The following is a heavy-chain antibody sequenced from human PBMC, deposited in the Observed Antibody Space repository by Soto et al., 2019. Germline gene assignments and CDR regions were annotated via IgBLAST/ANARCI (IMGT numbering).Heavy chain of an antibody. CDR3: VKEGYMRSDWYGQFDY. CDR2: ISSYGADT. CDR1: GFTFNSYA. Sequence: GGSLRLSCSASGFTFNSYAMLWVRQAPGKGLEFVSAISSYGADTYYADSVKGRFAISRDNSKNTLYLQMSSLRAEDTALYYCVKEGYMRSDWYGQFDYWGQGALVTVSS. D-gene: IGHD6-19*01. V-gene: IGHV3-64D*06. J-gene: IGHJ4*02.